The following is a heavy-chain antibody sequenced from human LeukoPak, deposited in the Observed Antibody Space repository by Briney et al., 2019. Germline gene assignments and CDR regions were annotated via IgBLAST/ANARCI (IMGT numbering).Heavy chain of an antibody. V-gene: IGHV3-7*01. Sequence: GGSLRLSCAASGFTFSSYWMSWVRPAPGKGLEWVANIKQDGSEKYYVDSVKGRCTISKDNAKNSLYLQMNSQRAEDTAVYYCARDSSGLGYWGQGTLVTVSS. J-gene: IGHJ4*02. CDR1: GFTFSSYW. D-gene: IGHD3-22*01. CDR3: ARDSSGLGY. CDR2: IKQDGSEK.